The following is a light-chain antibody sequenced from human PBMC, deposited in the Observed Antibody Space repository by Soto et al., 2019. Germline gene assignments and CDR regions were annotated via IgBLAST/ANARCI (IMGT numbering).Light chain of an antibody. V-gene: IGKV1-5*03. J-gene: IGKJ2*01. CDR3: QQYNSWGWS. CDR2: KAS. Sequence: DIQMTQSPSTLSASVGDRVTITCRASQSISSWLAWYQQKPGKAPKLLIYKASSLESGVPSRFSGSGSGTEFTLTISSLQPDDFAPYYCQQYNSWGWSLGKGTKLEIK. CDR1: QSISSW.